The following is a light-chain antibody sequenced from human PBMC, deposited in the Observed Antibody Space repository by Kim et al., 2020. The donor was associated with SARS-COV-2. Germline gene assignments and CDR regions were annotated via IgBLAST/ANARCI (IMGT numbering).Light chain of an antibody. J-gene: IGKJ1*01. Sequence: SSLSASVGDRVTITCRASQSISSYLNWYQQKPGKAPKLLIYAASSLQSGVSSRFSGSGSGTDFTLTISSLQPEDFATYYCQQRGTFGQGTKVDIK. CDR3: QQRGT. CDR2: AAS. V-gene: IGKV1-39*01. CDR1: QSISSY.